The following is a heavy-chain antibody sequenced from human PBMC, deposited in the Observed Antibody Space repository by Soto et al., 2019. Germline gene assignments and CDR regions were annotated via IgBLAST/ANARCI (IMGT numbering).Heavy chain of an antibody. Sequence: ETLSLTCTVSGGSISRYYWSWIRQPPGKGLEWIGYIYYSGSTNYNPSLKSRVTISVDTSKNKFSLKLSSVTAAAPAVYFCARVGDYGDYYFDYWGQGTLVTVSS. D-gene: IGHD4-17*01. J-gene: IGHJ4*02. CDR3: ARVGDYGDYYFDY. CDR2: IYYSGST. V-gene: IGHV4-59*01. CDR1: GGSISRYY.